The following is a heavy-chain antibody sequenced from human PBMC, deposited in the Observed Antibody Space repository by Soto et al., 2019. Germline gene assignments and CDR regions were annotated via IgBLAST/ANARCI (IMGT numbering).Heavy chain of an antibody. CDR3: ARRVISDY. CDR2: ISSSGTPI. J-gene: IGHJ4*02. D-gene: IGHD3-16*02. Sequence: PGVSLRLCYAASGFTFSSYEMNWVRQAPGKGLEWFAYISSSGTPIYYADSVKGRFSISRDNAKNSLYLQMNSLRAEDTAVYYCARRVISDYWGQGTLVTVSS. V-gene: IGHV3-48*03. CDR1: GFTFSSYE.